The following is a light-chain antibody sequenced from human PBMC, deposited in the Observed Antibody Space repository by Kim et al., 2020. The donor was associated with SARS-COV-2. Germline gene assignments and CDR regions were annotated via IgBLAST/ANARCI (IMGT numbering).Light chain of an antibody. V-gene: IGKV1-5*03. J-gene: IGKJ2*01. CDR2: KAS. CDR3: QQYDNY. CDR1: KSNSMW. Sequence: STLSASVGDRVIITCRASKSNSMWLAWYQQKPGKAPKLLISKASSLQSGVPSRFSGSGSGTEFTLTISSLQPDDFGTYYCQQYDNYFGQGTKLEI.